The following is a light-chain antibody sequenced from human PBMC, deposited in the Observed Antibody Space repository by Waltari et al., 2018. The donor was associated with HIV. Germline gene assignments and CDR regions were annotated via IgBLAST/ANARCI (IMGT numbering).Light chain of an antibody. J-gene: IGLJ1*01. CDR1: SRDIGTYTY. CDR3: SSYAGNNNYV. V-gene: IGLV2-8*01. CDR2: EVN. Sequence: QPALTQPHSASGSPGQSVTISCTGTSRDIGTYTYVSWYQQHPGRAPNLLIYEVNKRPSGVPDRFSGSKSANTASLTVSGLQVADEADYYCSSYAGNNNYVFGSGTRVTVL.